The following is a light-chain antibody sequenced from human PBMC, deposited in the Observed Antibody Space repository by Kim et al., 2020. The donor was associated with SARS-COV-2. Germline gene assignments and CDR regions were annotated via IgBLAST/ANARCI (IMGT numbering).Light chain of an antibody. V-gene: IGLV3-21*04. CDR2: YDS. CDR1: NSGSKS. Sequence: APGKTARITCGGNNSGSKSVRWYQKKPGQAPVLVSYYDSDRPSGIPERFSGSNSGNTATLTISRVEAGDEADYYCQVWDSSSDHVVFGGGTQLTVL. CDR3: QVWDSSSDHVV. J-gene: IGLJ2*01.